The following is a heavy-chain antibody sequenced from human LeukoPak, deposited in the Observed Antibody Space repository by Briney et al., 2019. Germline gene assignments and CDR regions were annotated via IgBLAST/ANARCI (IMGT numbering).Heavy chain of an antibody. CDR3: ARHLAVPGYYYFYHAMDV. V-gene: IGHV4-39*01. J-gene: IGHJ6*02. D-gene: IGHD6-19*01. CDR2: IYYTGST. CDR1: GDSISSSNYY. Sequence: PSETLSLTCTVSGDSISSSNYYWGWIRQPPGKELEWIGSIYYTGSTYYNPSLKSRVTISVDASKNQFSLKLSSVTAAGTAVYYCARHLAVPGYYYFYHAMDVWGQGTTVTVSS.